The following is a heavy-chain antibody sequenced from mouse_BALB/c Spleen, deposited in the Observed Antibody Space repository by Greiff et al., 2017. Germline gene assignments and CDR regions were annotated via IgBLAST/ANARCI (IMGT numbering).Heavy chain of an antibody. D-gene: IGHD2-4*01. CDR1: GFTFSSFG. Sequence: EVKLVESGGGLVQPGGSRKLSCAASGFTFSSFGMHWVRQAPEKGLEWVAYISSGSSTIYYADTVKGRFTISRDNPKNTLFLQMTSLRSEDTAMYYCARVDYEGIFAYWGQGTLVTVSA. CDR2: ISSGSSTI. CDR3: ARVDYEGIFAY. J-gene: IGHJ3*01. V-gene: IGHV5-17*02.